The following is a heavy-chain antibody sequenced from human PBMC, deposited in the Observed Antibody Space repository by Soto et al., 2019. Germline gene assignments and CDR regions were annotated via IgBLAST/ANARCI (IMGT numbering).Heavy chain of an antibody. CDR2: IYSGGTT. J-gene: IGHJ6*02. Sequence: EVQLVESGGSLVQPGGSLRLSCAASGFSVSLNYMSWVRQAPGKGLEWVSVIYSGGTTYYADSVKGRFTISRDSSSNTLYVQMDRLSADGTAVYYCARAGVGIDVYYYYYALDVWGQGTTVVVSS. V-gene: IGHV3-66*01. CDR3: ARAGVGIDVYYYYYALDV. CDR1: GFSVSLNY. D-gene: IGHD1-20*01.